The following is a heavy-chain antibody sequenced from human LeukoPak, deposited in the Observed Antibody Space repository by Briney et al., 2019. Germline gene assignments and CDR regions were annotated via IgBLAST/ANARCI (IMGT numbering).Heavy chain of an antibody. V-gene: IGHV4-34*01. J-gene: IGHJ4*02. CDR2: INHCGST. CDR1: GGSFSGYY. Sequence: SETLSLTCAVYGGSFSGYYWSWIRQPPGKGLEWIGEINHCGSTNYNPSLKSRVTISVDTSKNQFSLKLSSVTAADTAVYYCARMVARYYDSSGYLDYWGQGTLVTVSS. CDR3: ARMVARYYDSSGYLDY. D-gene: IGHD3-22*01.